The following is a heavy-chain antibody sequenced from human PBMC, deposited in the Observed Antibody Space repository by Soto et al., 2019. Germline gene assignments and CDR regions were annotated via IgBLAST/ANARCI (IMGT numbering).Heavy chain of an antibody. Sequence: PGGSLRLSCAASGFTFSSYGMHWVRQAPGKGLEWVAVIWYDGSNKYYADSVKGRFTISRDNSKNTLYLQMNSLRAEDTAVYYCARDGAPYCSGGSCYSWYYWGQGTLVTVSS. CDR1: GFTFSSYG. J-gene: IGHJ4*02. CDR3: ARDGAPYCSGGSCYSWYY. D-gene: IGHD2-15*01. V-gene: IGHV3-33*01. CDR2: IWYDGSNK.